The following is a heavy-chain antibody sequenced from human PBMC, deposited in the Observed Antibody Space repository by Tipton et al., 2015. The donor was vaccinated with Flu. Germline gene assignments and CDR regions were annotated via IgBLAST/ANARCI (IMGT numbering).Heavy chain of an antibody. CDR2: ISSGGSTI. Sequence: TLSLTCAASGFLFSRYEMNWVRQAPGKGLEWLSYISSGGSTISYADSVRGRFTISRDNAKNSLYLQLNSLRAEDTAVYYCATLTGDDYWGQGDLVTVSS. CDR3: ATLTGDDY. CDR1: GFLFSRYE. J-gene: IGHJ4*02. D-gene: IGHD7-27*01. V-gene: IGHV3-48*03.